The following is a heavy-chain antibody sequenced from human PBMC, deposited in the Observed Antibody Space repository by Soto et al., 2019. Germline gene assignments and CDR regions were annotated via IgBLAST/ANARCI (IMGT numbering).Heavy chain of an antibody. J-gene: IGHJ4*02. CDR3: AKQAGYSSDPFDY. D-gene: IGHD6-19*01. CDR1: GFSFNNYA. V-gene: IGHV3-23*01. Sequence: EVQLLESGGGLVQPGGSLRLSCAASGFSFNNYAMNWVRQAPGRGLEWVSALSGRGGSTHYADSVKGRFTISRDNSKNTLYLQMNSLRAEDTAVYYCAKQAGYSSDPFDYWGQGTLVTVSS. CDR2: LSGRGGST.